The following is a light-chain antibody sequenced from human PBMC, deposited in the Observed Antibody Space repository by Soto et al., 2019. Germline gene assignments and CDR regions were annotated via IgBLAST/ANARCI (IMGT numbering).Light chain of an antibody. Sequence: SYELTQPPSVSVSPGQTASITCSGDKLGNKYASWYLQKPGQPPVLVIYQDTKRPSGIPERFSGSNSGNTATLTISGTQPMDEADYYCQAWDSTTVIFGGGTKLTVL. J-gene: IGLJ2*01. CDR2: QDT. CDR3: QAWDSTTVI. V-gene: IGLV3-1*01. CDR1: KLGNKY.